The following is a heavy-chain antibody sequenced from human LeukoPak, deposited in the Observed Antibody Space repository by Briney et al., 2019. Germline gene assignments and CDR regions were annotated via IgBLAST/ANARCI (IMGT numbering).Heavy chain of an antibody. CDR3: AREALESSGLFDY. V-gene: IGHV3-64*01. D-gene: IGHD3-22*01. CDR2: ISSNGGST. CDR1: GFTFNTYI. J-gene: IGHJ4*02. Sequence: PGGSLRLSCAASGFTFNTYIMYWVRQAPGRGLEYVSAISSNGGSTYYTNSVKRRFTISRDNSKNTLYLQMCSLRTEDMAMYYCAREALESSGLFDYWGQGTLVTVSS.